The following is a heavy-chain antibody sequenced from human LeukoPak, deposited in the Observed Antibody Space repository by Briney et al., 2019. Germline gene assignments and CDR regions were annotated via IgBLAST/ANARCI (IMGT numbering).Heavy chain of an antibody. Sequence: PGGSLRLSCRPSGFTFSNYRMSWVRQAPEKGLELVSNLKEDGGEANFADSVKGRFTLSRDTAKNSLCLQMNSMRVDDTAVYYCAREIVRYESGPDYKSYFDSWGQGTLVSVSS. CDR3: AREIVRYESGPDYKSYFDS. CDR2: LKEDGGEA. V-gene: IGHV3-7*01. D-gene: IGHD3-10*01. J-gene: IGHJ4*02. CDR1: GFTFSNYR.